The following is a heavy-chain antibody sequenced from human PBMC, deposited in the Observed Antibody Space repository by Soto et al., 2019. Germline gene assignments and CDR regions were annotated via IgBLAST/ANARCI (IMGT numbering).Heavy chain of an antibody. CDR3: ARRGGKVGATALGY. CDR1: GGSISSSSYY. CDR2: IYYSGST. Sequence: QLQLQESGPGLVKPSETLSLTCTVSGGSISSSSYYWDWIRQPPGKGLEWIGSIYYSGSTYYNPSLKSRVTISVDTSKNQFSLKLSSVTAADTAVYSCARRGGKVGATALGYWGQGTLVTVSS. D-gene: IGHD1-26*01. V-gene: IGHV4-39*01. J-gene: IGHJ4*02.